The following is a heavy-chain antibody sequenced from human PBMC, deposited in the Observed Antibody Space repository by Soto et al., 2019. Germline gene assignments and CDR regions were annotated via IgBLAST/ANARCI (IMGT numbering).Heavy chain of an antibody. Sequence: GASVKVSCKASGGTFSSYAISWVRQAPGQGLEWMGGIIPIFGTANYAQKFQGRVTITADESTSTAYMELSSLRSEDTAAYYCARGVGSANNYDYWGQGTLVTVSS. CDR1: GGTFSSYA. J-gene: IGHJ4*02. D-gene: IGHD3-16*01. V-gene: IGHV1-69*13. CDR3: ARGVGSANNYDY. CDR2: IIPIFGTA.